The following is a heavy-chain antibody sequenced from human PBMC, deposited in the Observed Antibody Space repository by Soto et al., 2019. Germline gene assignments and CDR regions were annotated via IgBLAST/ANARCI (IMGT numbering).Heavy chain of an antibody. CDR2: IIPIFGTA. J-gene: IGHJ6*02. CDR3: AREGPAPYYYYGMDV. Sequence: SVKVSCKASGGTFSSYAISWVRQAPGQGLEWMGGIIPIFGTANYAQKFQGRVTITADESTSTAYMELSSLRSDDTAVYYCAREGPAPYYYYGMDVWGQGTAVTVSS. CDR1: GGTFSSYA. V-gene: IGHV1-69*13.